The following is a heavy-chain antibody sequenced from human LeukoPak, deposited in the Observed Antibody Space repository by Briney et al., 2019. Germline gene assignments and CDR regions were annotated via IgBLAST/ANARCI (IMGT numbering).Heavy chain of an antibody. CDR1: GFTFGDYA. V-gene: IGHV3-49*04. D-gene: IGHD7-27*01. CDR3: ARGGTGDLDY. CDR2: IRSTTYGGTT. Sequence: GGSLRLSCATSGFTFGDYALTWVRQAPGQGAEWVGFIRSTTYGGTTEHAASVKGRFTISRDDSKTIAYLHMDGLKSEDTAIYYCARGGTGDLDYWGQGILVTVSS. J-gene: IGHJ4*02.